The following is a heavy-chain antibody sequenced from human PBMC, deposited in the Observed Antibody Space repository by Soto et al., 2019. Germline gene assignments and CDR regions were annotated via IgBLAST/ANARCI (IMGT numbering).Heavy chain of an antibody. Sequence: SETLSLTCTVSGGSISSGGYYWSWIRQHPGKGLEWIGYIYYSGSTYYNPSLKSRVTISVDTSKNQFSLKLSSVTAADTAVYYCASIPLAYCGGDCYIPYYYGMDVWGQGTTVTVSS. CDR1: GGSISSGGYY. D-gene: IGHD2-21*02. J-gene: IGHJ6*02. V-gene: IGHV4-31*03. CDR2: IYYSGST. CDR3: ASIPLAYCGGDCYIPYYYGMDV.